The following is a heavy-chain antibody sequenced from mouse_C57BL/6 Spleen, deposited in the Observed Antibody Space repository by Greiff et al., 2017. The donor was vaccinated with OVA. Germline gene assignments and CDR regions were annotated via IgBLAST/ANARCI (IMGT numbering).Heavy chain of an antibody. CDR1: GYTFTSYW. CDR3: ARRGITPWYFDV. J-gene: IGHJ1*03. CDR2: IHPNSGST. V-gene: IGHV1-64*01. D-gene: IGHD1-1*01. Sequence: QVQLQQPGAELVKPGASVKLSCKASGYTFTSYWMHWVKQRPGQGLEWIGMIHPNSGSTNYNEKFKSKATLTVDKSSSPAYMQLSSLTSEDSAVYYCARRGITPWYFDVWGTGTTVTVSS.